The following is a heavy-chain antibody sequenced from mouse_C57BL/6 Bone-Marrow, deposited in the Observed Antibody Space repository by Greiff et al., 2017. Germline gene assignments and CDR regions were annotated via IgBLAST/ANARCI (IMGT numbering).Heavy chain of an antibody. V-gene: IGHV1-81*01. D-gene: IGHD2-12*01. CDR1: GYTFTSYG. Sequence: VHLVESGAELARPGASVKLSCKASGYTFTSYGISWVKQRTGPGLEWIGEIYPRSGNTYYNEKFKGKATLTADKSSSTAYMELRSLTSEDSAVYFCARHYRRYFDVWGTGTTVTVSS. J-gene: IGHJ1*03. CDR2: IYPRSGNT. CDR3: ARHYRRYFDV.